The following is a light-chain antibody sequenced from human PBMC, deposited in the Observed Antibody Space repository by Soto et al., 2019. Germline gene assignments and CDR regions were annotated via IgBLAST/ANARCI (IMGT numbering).Light chain of an antibody. CDR2: WAS. J-gene: IGKJ1*01. V-gene: IGKV4-1*01. CDR1: QSVLYSSNNKNY. Sequence: DIVMTQSPDSLAVSLGERATINCKSSQSVLYSSNNKNYLAWYQQKPGQPPKLLIYWASTRESGVPDRFSGSGSVTDFTLTISSLQAEDVAVYYCQQYYSTPWTFGQGTKVVIK. CDR3: QQYYSTPWT.